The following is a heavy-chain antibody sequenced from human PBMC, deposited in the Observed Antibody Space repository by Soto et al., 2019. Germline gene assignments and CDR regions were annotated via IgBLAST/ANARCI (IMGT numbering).Heavy chain of an antibody. J-gene: IGHJ4*02. V-gene: IGHV3-23*01. Sequence: PGGSLRLSCAASGFTFSAFAMNWVRQAPGKGLEWVSTISEGGGTPFYADSVKGRFTISRDNSKNTLHLQMTTLRSEDTAVYFWAKRNRYYFASWCQGSLVNVSS. CDR3: AKRNRYYFAS. CDR2: ISEGGGTP. CDR1: GFTFSAFA.